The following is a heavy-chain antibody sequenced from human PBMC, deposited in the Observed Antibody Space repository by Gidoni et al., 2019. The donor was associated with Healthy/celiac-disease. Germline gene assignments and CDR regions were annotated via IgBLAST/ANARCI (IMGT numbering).Heavy chain of an antibody. Sequence: EVQLVESGGGLVQPGGSLRLSCASSAFPFSSYWMSWVRQGPGKGLEWVANIKQDGSEKYYVDSVKGRFTISRDNAKNSLYLQMNSLRAEDTAVYYCAREGYSSSSFDYWGQGTLVTVSS. CDR1: AFPFSSYW. V-gene: IGHV3-7*03. CDR3: AREGYSSSSFDY. D-gene: IGHD6-6*01. J-gene: IGHJ4*02. CDR2: IKQDGSEK.